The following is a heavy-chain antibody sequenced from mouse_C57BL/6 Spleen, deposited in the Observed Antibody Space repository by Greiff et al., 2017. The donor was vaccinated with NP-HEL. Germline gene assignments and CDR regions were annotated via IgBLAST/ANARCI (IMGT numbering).Heavy chain of an antibody. CDR3: AREGGYDGTWFAY. J-gene: IGHJ3*01. V-gene: IGHV3-6*01. D-gene: IGHD2-2*01. Sequence: ESGPGLVKPSQSLSLTCSVTGYSITSGYYWNWIRQFPGNKLEWMGYISYDGSNNYNPSLKNRISITRDTSKNQFFLKLNSVTTEDTATYYCAREGGYDGTWFAYWGQGTLVTVSA. CDR2: ISYDGSN. CDR1: GYSITSGYY.